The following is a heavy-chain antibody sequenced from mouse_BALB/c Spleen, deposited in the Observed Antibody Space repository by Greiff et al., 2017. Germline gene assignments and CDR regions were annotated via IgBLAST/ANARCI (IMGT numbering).Heavy chain of an antibody. V-gene: IGHV5-6*01. CDR2: ISSGGSYT. D-gene: IGHD1-1*01. CDR1: GFTFSSYG. CDR3: ARHDYGRGGFDY. Sequence: EVKLVESGGDLVKPGGSLKLSCAASGFTFSSYGMSWVRQTPDKRLEWVATISSGGSYTYYPDSVKGRFTISRDNAKNTLYLQMSSLKSEDTAMYYCARHDYGRGGFDYWGQGTTLTVSS. J-gene: IGHJ2*01.